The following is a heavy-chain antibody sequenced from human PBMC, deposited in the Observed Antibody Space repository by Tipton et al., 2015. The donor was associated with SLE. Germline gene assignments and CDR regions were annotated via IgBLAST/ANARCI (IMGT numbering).Heavy chain of an antibody. CDR2: ISSSSSYI. V-gene: IGHV3-21*01. Sequence: SLRLSCAASGFSFSAYSMNWVRQAPGKGLGWVSSISSSSSYIYYADSVKGRFTISRDNAKNSLSLQMNSLRAEDTAVYYCARGQSPPLITMVRGTALNYWGQGTLVTVSS. D-gene: IGHD3-10*01. CDR3: ARGQSPPLITMVRGTALNY. CDR1: GFSFSAYS. J-gene: IGHJ4*02.